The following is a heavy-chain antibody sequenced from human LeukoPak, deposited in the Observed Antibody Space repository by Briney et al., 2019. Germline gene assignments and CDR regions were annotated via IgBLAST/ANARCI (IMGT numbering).Heavy chain of an antibody. CDR2: FDPEDGET. Sequence: ASVTVSCKVSGYTLTEFSMHWVRQAPGNGLEWRGGFDPEDGETFYAQKFQGRVTMTEDTSTDTAYMELSSLRSEDTAVYYCATLYYYDSSGFYRNDFWGQGTLVTVSS. CDR3: ATLYYYDSSGFYRNDF. D-gene: IGHD3-22*01. J-gene: IGHJ4*02. CDR1: GYTLTEFS. V-gene: IGHV1-24*01.